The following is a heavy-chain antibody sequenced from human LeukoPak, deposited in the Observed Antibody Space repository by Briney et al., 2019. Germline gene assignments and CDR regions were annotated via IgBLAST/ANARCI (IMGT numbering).Heavy chain of an antibody. D-gene: IGHD1-26*01. CDR1: GYTFTGYY. CDR3: ARAEWELPPSDDMF. Sequence: ASVKVSCKASGYTFTGYYMHWVRQAPGQGLEWMGWINPNSGGTNYAQKFQGRVTMTRDTSISTAYMELSRLRSDDTAVYYCARAEWELPPSDDMFWGQGTLVTVSS. V-gene: IGHV1-2*02. J-gene: IGHJ4*02. CDR2: INPNSGGT.